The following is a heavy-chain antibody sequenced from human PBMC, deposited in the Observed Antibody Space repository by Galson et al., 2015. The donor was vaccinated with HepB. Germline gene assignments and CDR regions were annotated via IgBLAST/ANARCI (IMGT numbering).Heavy chain of an antibody. CDR2: ISAYNGNT. CDR1: GYTFTSYG. CDR3: ARRYCSSTSCRRDAFDI. J-gene: IGHJ3*02. Sequence: SVKVSCKASGYTFTSYGISWVRQAPGQGLEWMGWISAYNGNTNYAQKLQGRVTMTTDTSTSTAYMELRSLRSDDTAVYYCARRYCSSTSCRRDAFDIWGQGTMVTVSS. D-gene: IGHD2-2*01. V-gene: IGHV1-18*04.